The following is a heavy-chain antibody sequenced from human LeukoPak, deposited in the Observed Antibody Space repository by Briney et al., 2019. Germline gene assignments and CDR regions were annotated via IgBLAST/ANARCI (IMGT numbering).Heavy chain of an antibody. D-gene: IGHD3-3*01. Sequence: PSETLSLTCTVSGGSISSYYWSWIRQPPGKGLEWIGYIYYSGSTNYNPSLKSRVTISVDTSKNQFSLKLSSVTAADTAVYYSARDKSGSFDYWGQGTLVTVSS. J-gene: IGHJ4*02. CDR1: GGSISSYY. CDR2: IYYSGST. CDR3: ARDKSGSFDY. V-gene: IGHV4-59*12.